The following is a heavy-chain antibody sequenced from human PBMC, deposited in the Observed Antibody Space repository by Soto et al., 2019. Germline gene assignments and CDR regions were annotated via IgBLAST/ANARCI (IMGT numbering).Heavy chain of an antibody. D-gene: IGHD1-26*01. CDR3: AGAEGYLGGGYYSFYGMDV. J-gene: IGHJ6*02. V-gene: IGHV4-30-4*01. CDR1: GGSISSGDYY. CDR2: IYYRGST. Sequence: QVQLQESGPGLVKPSQTLSLTCTVSGGSISSGDYYWSWIRQPPGKGLEWIGYIYYRGSTYYNPSLKSRVTISVDTSKNQCSLNLSSVTAADTAVYYCAGAEGYLGGGYYSFYGMDVWGQGTTVTVSS.